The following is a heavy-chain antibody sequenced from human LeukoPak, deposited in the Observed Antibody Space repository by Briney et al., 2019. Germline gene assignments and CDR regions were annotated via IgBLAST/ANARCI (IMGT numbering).Heavy chain of an antibody. CDR1: GGTFSSYA. V-gene: IGHV1-69*05. Sequence: SVKVSCKASGGTFSSYAISWVRQAPGQGLEWMGRIIPIFGTADYAQKFQGRVTITTDESTSTAYMELSSLRSEDTAVYYCARDGEMDYGDYGGAFDIWGQGTMVTVSS. CDR2: IIPIFGTA. D-gene: IGHD4-17*01. CDR3: ARDGEMDYGDYGGAFDI. J-gene: IGHJ3*02.